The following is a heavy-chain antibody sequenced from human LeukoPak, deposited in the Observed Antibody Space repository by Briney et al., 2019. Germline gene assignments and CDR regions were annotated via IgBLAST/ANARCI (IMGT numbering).Heavy chain of an antibody. CDR2: ISSSSSYI. J-gene: IGHJ4*02. D-gene: IGHD5-12*01. Sequence: GRSLRLSCAASGFTFSSYSMNWVRQAPGKGLEWVSSISSSSSYIYYADSVKGRFTISRDNAKNSLYLQMNSLRAEDTAAYYCARDWRYSGYDCWGQGTLVTVSS. CDR1: GFTFSSYS. V-gene: IGHV3-21*01. CDR3: ARDWRYSGYDC.